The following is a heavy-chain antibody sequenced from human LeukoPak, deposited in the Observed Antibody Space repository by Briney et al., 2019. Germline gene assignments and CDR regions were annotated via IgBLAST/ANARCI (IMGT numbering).Heavy chain of an antibody. V-gene: IGHV3-23*01. J-gene: IGHJ4*02. Sequence: TGGSLRLSCAASGFTFSSSAMSWVRQAPGKGLEWVSAISNNGGYTYYADSVQGRFTISRDNSKSTLCLQMNSLRAEDTAVYYCAKQLRYCSDGSCYLPYWGQGTLVTVSS. CDR3: AKQLRYCSDGSCYLPY. D-gene: IGHD2-15*01. CDR1: GFTFSSSA. CDR2: ISNNGGYT.